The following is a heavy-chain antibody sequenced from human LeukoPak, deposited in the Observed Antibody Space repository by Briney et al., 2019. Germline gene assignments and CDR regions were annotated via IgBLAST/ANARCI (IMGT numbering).Heavy chain of an antibody. V-gene: IGHV1-2*02. J-gene: IGHJ4*02. D-gene: IGHD3-22*01. CDR2: INPNSGGT. CDR3: AREGVGYYYDSSGYGKDY. Sequence: ASVKVSCKASGYTFTGYYMHWVRQAPGQGLEWMGWINPNSGGTNYAQKFQGRVTMTRDTSISTAYKELSRLRSDDTAVYYCAREGVGYYYDSSGYGKDYWGQGTLVTVSS. CDR1: GYTFTGYY.